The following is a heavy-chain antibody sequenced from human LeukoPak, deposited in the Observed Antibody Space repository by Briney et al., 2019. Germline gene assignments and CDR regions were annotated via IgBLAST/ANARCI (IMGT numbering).Heavy chain of an antibody. CDR1: GFTFSSYA. D-gene: IGHD3-10*01. V-gene: IGHV3-23*01. CDR3: AKRASGSGTSLYYFDY. CDR2: ISNRGGST. J-gene: IGHJ4*02. Sequence: GGSLRLSCAASGFTFSSYAMSWVRQAPGKGLEWVAGISNRGGSTFYADSGKGRFTIARDNSKNTLYLQMNSLSAQDTAVYYCAKRASGSGTSLYYFDYWGQGTLVTVSS.